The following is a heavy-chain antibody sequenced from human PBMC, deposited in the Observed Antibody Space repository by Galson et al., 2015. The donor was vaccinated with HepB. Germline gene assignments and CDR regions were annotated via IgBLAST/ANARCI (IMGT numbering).Heavy chain of an antibody. CDR2: INPSGGST. D-gene: IGHD3-9*01. Sequence: SVKVSCKASGYTFTSYYMHWVRQAPGQGLEWMGIINPSGGSTSYAQKFQARVTMTRDTSTSTAYMELRSLRSDDTAVYYCARGGIILTGSYFDYWGQGTLVTVSS. J-gene: IGHJ4*02. CDR3: ARGGIILTGSYFDY. V-gene: IGHV1-46*01. CDR1: GYTFTSYY.